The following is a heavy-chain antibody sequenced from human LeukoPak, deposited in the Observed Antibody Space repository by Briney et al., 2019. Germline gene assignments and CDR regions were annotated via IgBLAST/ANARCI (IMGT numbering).Heavy chain of an antibody. CDR3: ARSQSGVSDV. CDR2: MNSDGTSI. J-gene: IGHJ3*01. Sequence: GGSLRLSCVVSGFTFTNYWMQWVRQVPGKRLVWVARMNSDGTSIIHADSVKGRFTISRDNAENTLYLQMNSLRPEDTALYYCARSQSGVSDVWGQGTMVIVSS. V-gene: IGHV3-74*01. D-gene: IGHD2-15*01. CDR1: GFTFTNYW.